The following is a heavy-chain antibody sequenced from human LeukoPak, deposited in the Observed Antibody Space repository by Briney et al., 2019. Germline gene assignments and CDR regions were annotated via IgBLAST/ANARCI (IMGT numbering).Heavy chain of an antibody. J-gene: IGHJ1*01. CDR1: GFTFSRYW. V-gene: IGHV3-74*01. CDR3: ARAPSEVGGYYPEYFRH. CDR2: IKSDGKT. Sequence: PGGSLRLSCEASGFTFSRYWMRWVRQAPGKGLVWVSRIKSDGKTNYADSVKGRFTISRDNAKNTVSLQMNSLRADDTGVYYCARAPSEVGGYYPEYFRHWGQGTLVTVSS. D-gene: IGHD3-22*01.